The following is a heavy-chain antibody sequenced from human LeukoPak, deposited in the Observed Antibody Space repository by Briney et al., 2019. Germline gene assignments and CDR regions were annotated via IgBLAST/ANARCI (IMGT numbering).Heavy chain of an antibody. D-gene: IGHD1-26*01. CDR3: ARDLLPLGGTLGNWFDP. CDR1: GFTFNSYN. V-gene: IGHV3-23*01. J-gene: IGHJ5*02. Sequence: TGGSLRLSCVASGFTFNSYNINWVRQAPGKGLEGVATISGSGGRTFHADSVKGRFTISRDNSMNTLFLQMNSLRVDDTAVYYCARDLLPLGGTLGNWFDPWGQGTLVTVSS. CDR2: ISGSGGRT.